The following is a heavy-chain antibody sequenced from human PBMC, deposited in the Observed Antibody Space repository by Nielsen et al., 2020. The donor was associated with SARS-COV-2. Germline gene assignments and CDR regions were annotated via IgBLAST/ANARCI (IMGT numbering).Heavy chain of an antibody. CDR2: ISSSSTYT. CDR1: GFTFSDYY. Sequence: GESLKISCAASGFTFSDYYMNWIRQAPGKGLEWVSYISSSSTYTKYADSVKGRFTISRDNAKNSLYLQMNSLRAEDTAVYYCARNYGDYPLDYWGQGTLVTVSS. D-gene: IGHD4-17*01. J-gene: IGHJ4*02. V-gene: IGHV3-11*03. CDR3: ARNYGDYPLDY.